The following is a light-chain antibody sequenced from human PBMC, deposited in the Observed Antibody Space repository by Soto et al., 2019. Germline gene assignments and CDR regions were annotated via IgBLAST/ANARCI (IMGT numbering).Light chain of an antibody. J-gene: IGLJ1*01. Sequence: QAVVTQPPSASGTPGQRVTISCSGSSSNIGSKSVNWYQQVPGTAPRLLIYRNNQRPSGVPDRFSGSKSGSSVSLAISGLQSQDEADYYCALWDDSLNGLVFGTGTKLTVL. CDR3: ALWDDSLNGLV. CDR2: RNN. CDR1: SSNIGSKS. V-gene: IGLV1-44*01.